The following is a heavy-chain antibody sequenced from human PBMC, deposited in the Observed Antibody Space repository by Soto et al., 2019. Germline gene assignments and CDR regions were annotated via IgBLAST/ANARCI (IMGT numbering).Heavy chain of an antibody. J-gene: IGHJ4*02. CDR2: ISGSGDST. V-gene: IGHV3-23*01. CDR1: GLPFRNYA. Sequence: EVQLLESGGGLVQPGGSLRPSCTASGLPFRNYAMSWVRQAPGKGLEGVSTISGSGDSTNYADSVKGQFAISRDNSNNMLYVQMDSLRVEDTAVYYCAKENRRGYCSGGICYGYFDYWGQGTLVTVSS. D-gene: IGHD2-15*01. CDR3: AKENRRGYCSGGICYGYFDY.